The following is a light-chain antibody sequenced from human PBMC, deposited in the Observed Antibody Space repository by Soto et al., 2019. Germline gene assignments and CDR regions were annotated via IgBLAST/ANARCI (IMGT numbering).Light chain of an antibody. CDR3: QQYGSSPPGFG. Sequence: EIGLTQSPGTLSLSPGERATLSCRASQSVSSSYLAWYQQKPGQAPRLLIYGASSKATGIPDRFSGSGSGTDFALTISRLEPEDFAVYYCQQYGSSPPGFGFGPGTKVDIK. CDR1: QSVSSSY. V-gene: IGKV3-20*01. CDR2: GAS. J-gene: IGKJ3*01.